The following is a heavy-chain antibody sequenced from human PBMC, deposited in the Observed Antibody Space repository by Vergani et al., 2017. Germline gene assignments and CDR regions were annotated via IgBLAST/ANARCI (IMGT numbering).Heavy chain of an antibody. D-gene: IGHD2-2*01. V-gene: IGHV4-34*01. CDR1: GGSFSGYY. CDR3: SYQNWFDP. J-gene: IGHJ5*02. Sequence: QVQLQQWGAGLLKPSETLSLTCAVYGGSFSGYYWSWIRQPPGKGLEWIGEINHSGSTYYNPSLKSRVTISVDTSKNQFSLKLSSVTAADTAVYYCSYQNWFDPWGQGTLVTVSS. CDR2: INHSGST.